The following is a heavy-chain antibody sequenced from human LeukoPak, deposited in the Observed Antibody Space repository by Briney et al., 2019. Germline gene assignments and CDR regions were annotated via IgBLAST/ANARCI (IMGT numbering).Heavy chain of an antibody. Sequence: GESLKISGKGSGYRFTSYWIGWVRQMPGKGLDWMGIIYPCDSETRYSPSFQGQVTISADKSISTAYLQWRSLKASDTAMYYCARRFSSSWYWFDPWGQGTLVTVSS. V-gene: IGHV5-51*01. CDR3: ARRFSSSWYWFDP. D-gene: IGHD6-13*01. CDR1: GYRFTSYW. J-gene: IGHJ5*02. CDR2: IYPCDSET.